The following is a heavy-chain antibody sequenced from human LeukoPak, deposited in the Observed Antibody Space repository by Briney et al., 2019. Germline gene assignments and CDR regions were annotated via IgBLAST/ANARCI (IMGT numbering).Heavy chain of an antibody. Sequence: PGRSLRLSCAASGFTFDDYAMHWVRQASGKGLEWVSGISWNSGSIGYADSVKGRFTISRDNAKNSLYLQMNSLRAEDTALYYCAKISDPTDSSGYYYFDYWGQGTLVTVSS. CDR2: ISWNSGSI. CDR1: GFTFDDYA. J-gene: IGHJ4*02. V-gene: IGHV3-9*01. D-gene: IGHD3-22*01. CDR3: AKISDPTDSSGYYYFDY.